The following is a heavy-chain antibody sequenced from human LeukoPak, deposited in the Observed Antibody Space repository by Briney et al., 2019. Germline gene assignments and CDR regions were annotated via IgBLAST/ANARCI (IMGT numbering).Heavy chain of an antibody. CDR3: TRDPFGSKGLFHS. CDR2: IYSDGTT. D-gene: IGHD2/OR15-2a*01. CDR1: GFIVSNNY. Sequence: GGSLRLSCVASGFIVSNNYMNWVRQAPGKGLEWVSIIYSDGTTYYADSVKGRFTISRDNSKNTLYLQMNSLRAEDTAVYYCTRDPFGSKGLFHSWGQGTLVSVSS. J-gene: IGHJ4*02. V-gene: IGHV3-53*01.